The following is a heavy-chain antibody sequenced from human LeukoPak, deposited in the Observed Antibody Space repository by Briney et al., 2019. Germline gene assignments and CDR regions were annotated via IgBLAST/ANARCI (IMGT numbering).Heavy chain of an antibody. CDR1: GFTLSNYS. V-gene: IGHV3-21*01. CDR3: ASDLAYGDDGI. D-gene: IGHD4-17*01. CDR2: ISSSSSYI. J-gene: IGHJ4*02. Sequence: GGSLRLSCAASGFTLSNYSMNWVRQAPGKGLEWVAFISSSSSYIFYADSLKGRFTISRDNTKNSLYLQMNRLRADDASVCYCASDLAYGDDGIWGQGKLVTVSS.